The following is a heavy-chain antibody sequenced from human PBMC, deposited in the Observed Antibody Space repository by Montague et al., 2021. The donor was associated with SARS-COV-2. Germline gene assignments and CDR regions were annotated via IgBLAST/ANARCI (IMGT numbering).Heavy chain of an antibody. CDR3: AHRRGLLLSDAFDI. CDR2: IYWDEDK. Sequence: PELVKPTKTLTLTCTFSGFSLSTSGMGVGWIRQPPGKALEWLALIYWDEDKRYSPSLKSRLTITKDTSKNQVVLTMTNMDPVDTATYYCAHRRGLLLSDAFDIWGQGTMVTVSS. CDR1: GFSLSTSGMG. D-gene: IGHD1-26*01. V-gene: IGHV2-5*02. J-gene: IGHJ3*02.